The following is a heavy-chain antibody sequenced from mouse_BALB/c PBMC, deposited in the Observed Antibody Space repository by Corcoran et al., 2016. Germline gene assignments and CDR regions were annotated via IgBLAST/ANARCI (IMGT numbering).Heavy chain of an antibody. CDR1: GYTYTTAG. CDR2: INTHSGVP. Sequence: QIQLVQSGPELKTPGETVRISCKASGYTYTTAGMQWVQKMPGKGLKWIGWINTHSGVPKYAEDFKGRFAFSLATSASTAYLQISNLKNEDTATYFWSTGTPNFLDYWGQGTTLTVSS. V-gene: IGHV9-4*02. J-gene: IGHJ2*01. D-gene: IGHD4-1*01. CDR3: STGTPNFLDY.